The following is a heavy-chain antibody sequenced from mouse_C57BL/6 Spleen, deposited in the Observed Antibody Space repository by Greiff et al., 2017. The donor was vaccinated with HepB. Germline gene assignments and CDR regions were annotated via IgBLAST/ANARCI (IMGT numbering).Heavy chain of an antibody. CDR1: GYTFTSYW. CDR3: ARGTPVVAPAMDY. D-gene: IGHD1-1*01. V-gene: IGHV1-52*01. J-gene: IGHJ4*01. CDR2: IDPSDSET. Sequence: QVQLQQPGAELVRPGSSVKLSCTASGYTFTSYWMHWVKQRPIQGLEWIGNIDPSDSETHYNQKFKDKATLTVDKSSSTAYMQLSSLTSEDSAVYYCARGTPVVAPAMDYWGQGTSVTVSS.